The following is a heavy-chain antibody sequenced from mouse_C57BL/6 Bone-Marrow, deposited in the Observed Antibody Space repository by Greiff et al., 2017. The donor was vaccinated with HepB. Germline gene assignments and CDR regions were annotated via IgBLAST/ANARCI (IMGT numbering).Heavy chain of an antibody. J-gene: IGHJ4*01. D-gene: IGHD3-1*01. CDR1: GFTFSDFY. V-gene: IGHV7-1*01. CDR3: ARDLVGAMDY. Sequence: EVQVVESGGGLVQSGLSLRLSCATSGFTFSDFYMEWVRQAPGKGLEWIAASRNKANDYTTEYSASVKGRFIVSRDTSQSILYLQMNALRAEDTAIYYCARDLVGAMDYWGQGTSVTVSS. CDR2: SRNKANDYTT.